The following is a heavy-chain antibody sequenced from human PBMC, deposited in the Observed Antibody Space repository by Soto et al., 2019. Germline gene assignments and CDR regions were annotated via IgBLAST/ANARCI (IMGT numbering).Heavy chain of an antibody. D-gene: IGHD2-15*01. Sequence: PSETLSLTCTVSGGSISSYYWSWIRQPPGKGLEWIGYIYYSGSTNYNPSLKSRVTISVDTSKNQFSLKLSSVTAADTAVYYCARAAYTVVTSYDAFDIWGQGTKVTVSS. V-gene: IGHV4-59*01. CDR3: ARAAYTVVTSYDAFDI. J-gene: IGHJ3*02. CDR1: GGSISSYY. CDR2: IYYSGST.